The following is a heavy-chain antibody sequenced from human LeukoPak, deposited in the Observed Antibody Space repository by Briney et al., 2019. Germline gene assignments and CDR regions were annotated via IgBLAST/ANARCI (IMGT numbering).Heavy chain of an antibody. J-gene: IGHJ3*02. CDR1: GFTFSSYW. V-gene: IGHV3-7*01. D-gene: IGHD6-13*01. CDR2: IKRDGSEK. CDR3: ARDNSIWDGAFDI. Sequence: GGSLRLSCAASGFTFSSYWMSWVRQAPGKGLEWVANIKRDGSEKYYVDSVKGRFTISRDNAKNSLSLQMNSLRADDTAIYYCARDNSIWDGAFDIWGRGTMVTVSS.